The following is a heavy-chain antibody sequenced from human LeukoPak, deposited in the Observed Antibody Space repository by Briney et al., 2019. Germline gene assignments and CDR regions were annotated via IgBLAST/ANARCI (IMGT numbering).Heavy chain of an antibody. J-gene: IGHJ4*02. Sequence: VGSLRISGAASGFTVSSNYMSWVRQAPGKGMEWVSVIYSGGSTYYADSVKGRFTISRDNSKNTLYLQMNSLRAEDTAVYYCARDPSMVREDYWGQGTLVTVSS. CDR1: GFTVSSNY. CDR3: ARDPSMVREDY. CDR2: IYSGGST. D-gene: IGHD3-10*01. V-gene: IGHV3-66*01.